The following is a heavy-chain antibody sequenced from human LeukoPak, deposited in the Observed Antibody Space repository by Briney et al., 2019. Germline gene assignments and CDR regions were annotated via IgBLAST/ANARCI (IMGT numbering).Heavy chain of an antibody. CDR2: INHSGST. V-gene: IGHV4-34*01. CDR1: GGSFSGYY. CDR3: ARRSSWFNYFDY. D-gene: IGHD6-13*01. Sequence: SETLSLTCAVYGGSFSGYYWSWIRQPPGKGLEWIGEINHSGSTNYNPSLKSQVTISVDTSKNQFSLKLSSVTAADTAVYYCARRSSWFNYFDYWGQGTLVTVSS. J-gene: IGHJ4*02.